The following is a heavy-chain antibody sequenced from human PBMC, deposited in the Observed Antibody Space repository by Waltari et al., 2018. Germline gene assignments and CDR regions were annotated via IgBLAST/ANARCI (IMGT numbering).Heavy chain of an antibody. D-gene: IGHD3-16*02. CDR2: ISAYNGNT. CDR1: GYTFTSYG. V-gene: IGHV1-18*01. J-gene: IGHJ6*02. Sequence: VKVSCKASGYTFTSYGISWVRQAPGQGLEWMGWISAYNGNTNYAQKLQGRVTMTTDTSTSTAYMELRSLRSDDTAVYYCARDWAYYDYIWGSYRSIEDYYYYGMDVWGQGTTVTVSS. CDR3: ARDWAYYDYIWGSYRSIEDYYYYGMDV.